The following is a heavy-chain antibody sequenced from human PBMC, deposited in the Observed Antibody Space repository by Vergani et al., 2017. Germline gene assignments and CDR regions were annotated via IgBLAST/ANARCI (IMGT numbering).Heavy chain of an antibody. V-gene: IGHV1-24*01. D-gene: IGHD6-13*01. CDR2: FDPEDGET. Sequence: QVQLVQSGAEVKKPGASVKVSCKVSGYTLTELSMHWVRQAPGKGLEWMGGFDPEDGETIYAQKFQGRVTMTEDTSTDTAYMELSSLRSEDTAVYYCATAIMEIIAAADPWYAFDIWGQGTMVTVSS. J-gene: IGHJ3*02. CDR3: ATAIMEIIAAADPWYAFDI. CDR1: GYTLTELS.